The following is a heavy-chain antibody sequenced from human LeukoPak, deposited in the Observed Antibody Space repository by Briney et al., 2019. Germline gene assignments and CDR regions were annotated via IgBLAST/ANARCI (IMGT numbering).Heavy chain of an antibody. V-gene: IGHV4-34*01. J-gene: IGHJ6*02. Sequence: SETLSLTCAVYGGSFSGYYWSWIRQPPGKGLEWIGEINHSGSTNYNPSLKSRVTISVDTSKNQFSLKLSSVTAADTAVYYCARDIVYCSSTSCYIYYYYGMDVWGQGTTVTVSS. CDR2: INHSGST. CDR3: ARDIVYCSSTSCYIYYYYGMDV. D-gene: IGHD2-2*02. CDR1: GGSFSGYY.